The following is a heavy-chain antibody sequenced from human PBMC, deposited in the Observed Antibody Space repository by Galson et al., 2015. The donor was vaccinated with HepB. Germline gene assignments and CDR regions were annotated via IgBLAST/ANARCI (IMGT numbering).Heavy chain of an antibody. CDR2: ISGSGGRT. CDR3: AKELYGSGTSYSYGLDV. J-gene: IGHJ6*02. CDR1: GFTFSSYA. Sequence: SLRLSCAASGFTFSSYAMNWVRQAPGKGLEWVSSISGSGGRTYYADSVKGRFTISRDNSKNSLYLQMNSLRAGDTAVYYCAKELYGSGTSYSYGLDVWGQGTTVTVSS. V-gene: IGHV3-23*01. D-gene: IGHD3-10*01.